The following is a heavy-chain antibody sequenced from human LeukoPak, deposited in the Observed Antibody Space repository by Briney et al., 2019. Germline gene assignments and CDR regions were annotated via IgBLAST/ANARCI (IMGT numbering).Heavy chain of an antibody. D-gene: IGHD3-10*01. CDR3: ARSHGSGGDNWFDP. V-gene: IGHV1-2*02. J-gene: IGHJ5*02. Sequence: GASVKVSCKASGYTFTGYYMHWVRQAPGQGLEWMGWINPNSGGTNYAQKFQGRVTMTRDTSISTAYMELSRLRSDDTAVYYCARSHGSGGDNWFDPWGQGTLVTVSS. CDR2: INPNSGGT. CDR1: GYTFTGYY.